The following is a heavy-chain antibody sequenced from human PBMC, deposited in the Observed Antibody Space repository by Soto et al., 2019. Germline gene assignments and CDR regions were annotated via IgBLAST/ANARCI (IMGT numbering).Heavy chain of an antibody. J-gene: IGHJ4*02. CDR2: ISYDGSNK. CDR1: GFTFSSYA. V-gene: IGHV3-30-3*01. CDR3: ARDRIDSSSWYDY. Sequence: QVQLVESGGGVVQPGRSLRLSCAASGFTFSSYAMHWVRQAPGKGLEWEAVISYDGSNKYYADSVKGRFTISRDNSKNTLYLQMNSLRAEHTAVYYCARDRIDSSSWYDYWGQGTLVTVSS. D-gene: IGHD6-13*01.